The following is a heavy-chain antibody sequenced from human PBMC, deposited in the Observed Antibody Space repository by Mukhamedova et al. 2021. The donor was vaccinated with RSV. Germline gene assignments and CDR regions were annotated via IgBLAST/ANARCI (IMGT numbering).Heavy chain of an antibody. CDR2: INLNRGVT. Sequence: WVGRINLNRGVTNYSQTFQGRVTMTRDTSISTAYMELSSLRSDDTAVYYCARDPYDGYNGYWGQGTLVTVSS. CDR3: ARDPYDGYNGY. D-gene: IGHD5-24*01. V-gene: IGHV1-2*06. J-gene: IGHJ4*02.